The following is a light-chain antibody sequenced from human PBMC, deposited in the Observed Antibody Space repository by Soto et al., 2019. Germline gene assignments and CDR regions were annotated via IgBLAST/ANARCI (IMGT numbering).Light chain of an antibody. Sequence: EIVLTQSPGTLSLSPGERATLSCRASQSVSSNDLAWYQQKPGQAPRLLIYGASTRATGIPARFSGSGSGTEFTLTISSLQSEDFAVYYCQQYNNWPPMAFGQGTKVEIK. J-gene: IGKJ1*01. V-gene: IGKV3-15*01. CDR1: QSVSSN. CDR3: QQYNNWPPMA. CDR2: GAS.